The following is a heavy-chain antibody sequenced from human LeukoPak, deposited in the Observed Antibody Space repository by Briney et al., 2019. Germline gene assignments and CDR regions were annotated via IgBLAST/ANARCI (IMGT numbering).Heavy chain of an antibody. V-gene: IGHV5-51*01. CDR3: ARRYYYDTSGYYLAHDAFDI. D-gene: IGHD3-22*01. CDR2: IYPGDSET. J-gene: IGHJ3*02. CDR1: GYSFTSHW. Sequence: GESLKISCKGSGYSFTSHWIGWVRQMPGKGLEWMGIIYPGDSETRYSPSFQGQVTISADKSISTAYLQWSSLKASDTAMYYCARRYYYDTSGYYLAHDAFDIWGQGTMVTVSS.